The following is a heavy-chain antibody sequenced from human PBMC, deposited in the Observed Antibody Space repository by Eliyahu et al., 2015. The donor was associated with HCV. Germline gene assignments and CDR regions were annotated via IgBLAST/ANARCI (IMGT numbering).Heavy chain of an antibody. V-gene: IGHV3-30*18. Sequence: QVQLVESGGGVVQPGRSLRLSCAASGFTFXSYXMHWVRQAPGKGVEWVAIISYDGSDKYYADSVKGRFTISRDNSKNTLYLQMNSLRAEDTAVYYCAKEELRRTWYYYDSSGYPAWGQGTLVTVSS. CDR2: ISYDGSDK. J-gene: IGHJ5*02. D-gene: IGHD3-22*01. CDR1: GFTFXSYX. CDR3: AKEELRRTWYYYDSSGYPA.